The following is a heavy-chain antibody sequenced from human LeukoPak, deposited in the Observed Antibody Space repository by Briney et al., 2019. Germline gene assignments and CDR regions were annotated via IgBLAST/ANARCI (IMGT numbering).Heavy chain of an antibody. J-gene: IGHJ4*02. CDR2: INPNSGGT. D-gene: IGHD3-22*01. CDR3: ARAMDSSGYYPFDY. Sequence: ASVKVSCKASGYTFTGYYMHWVRQAPGQGLVWMGWINPNSGGTNYAQKFQGRVTMTRDTSISTAYMELSRLRSDDTAVYYCARAMDSSGYYPFDYWGQGTLVTVSS. CDR1: GYTFTGYY. V-gene: IGHV1-2*02.